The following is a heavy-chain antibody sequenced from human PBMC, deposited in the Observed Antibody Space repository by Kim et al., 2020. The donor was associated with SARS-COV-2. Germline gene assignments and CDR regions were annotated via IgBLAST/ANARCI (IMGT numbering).Heavy chain of an antibody. CDR1: GGSFSGYY. D-gene: IGHD3-10*01. V-gene: IGHV4-34*01. CDR3: ARGRNGGSGRRRYYYYGMDV. J-gene: IGHJ6*02. CDR2: INHSGST. Sequence: SETLSLTCAVYGGSFSGYYWSWIRQPPGKGLEWIGEINHSGSTNYNPSLKSRVTISVDTSKNQFSLKLSSVTAADTAVYYCARGRNGGSGRRRYYYYGMDVWGQGTTVTVSS.